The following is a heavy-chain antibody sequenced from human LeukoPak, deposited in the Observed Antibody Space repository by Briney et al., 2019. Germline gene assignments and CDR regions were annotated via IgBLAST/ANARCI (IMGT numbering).Heavy chain of an antibody. D-gene: IGHD6-13*01. V-gene: IGHV5-51*01. CDR1: GYSFTSYW. CDR2: IYPGDSDT. CDR3: ARSREGYSSISGAFDI. J-gene: IGHJ3*02. Sequence: GESLKISCKGSGYSFTSYWIGWVRQMPGKGLEWMGIIYPGDSDTRYSPSFQGQVTISADKSISTAYLQWSSLKASDTAMYYCARSREGYSSISGAFDIWGQGTMVTVSS.